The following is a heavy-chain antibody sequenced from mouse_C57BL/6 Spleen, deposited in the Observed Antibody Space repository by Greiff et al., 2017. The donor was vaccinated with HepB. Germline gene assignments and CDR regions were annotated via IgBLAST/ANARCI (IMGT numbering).Heavy chain of an antibody. CDR3: ARGNWDAHYFDY. CDR1: GYAFSSSW. Sequence: QVQLKQSGPELVKPGASVKISCKASGYAFSSSWMNWVKQRPGKGLEWIGRIYPGDGDTNYTGKFKGKATLTADKSSSTAYMQRSSLTSEDSAVYFCARGNWDAHYFDYWGQGTTLTVSS. J-gene: IGHJ2*01. CDR2: IYPGDGDT. D-gene: IGHD4-1*01. V-gene: IGHV1-82*01.